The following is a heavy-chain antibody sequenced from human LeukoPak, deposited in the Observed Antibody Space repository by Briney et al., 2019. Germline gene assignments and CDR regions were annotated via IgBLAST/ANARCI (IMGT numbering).Heavy chain of an antibody. CDR3: AKAIAYFDSRGSPQCAFDY. CDR2: ITASCATT. D-gene: IGHD3-22*01. Sequence: GGSLRLSCAASGFTFRVYSMSWVRQAPGKGLEWVSSITASCATTSYADSVKGRFTVSRDNSKNMVYLQMNSLRAEDTALYYCAKAIAYFDSRGSPQCAFDYWGQGTLVAVSS. V-gene: IGHV3-23*01. CDR1: GFTFRVYS. J-gene: IGHJ4*02.